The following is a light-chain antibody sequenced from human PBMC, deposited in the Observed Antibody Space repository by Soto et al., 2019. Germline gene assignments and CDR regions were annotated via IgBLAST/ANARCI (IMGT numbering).Light chain of an antibody. V-gene: IGLV1-44*01. CDR3: AAWDDGLNGSWV. J-gene: IGLJ3*02. CDR1: SSNIGSNT. CDR2: SNN. Sequence: QSVLTQPPSASGTPGQRVAISCSGSSSNIGSNTVNWYQQLPGTAPKLLIYSNNQRPSGVPDRFSASKSGPSASLAISGLQSEDEAEYYCAAWDDGLNGSWVFGGGTKLTVL.